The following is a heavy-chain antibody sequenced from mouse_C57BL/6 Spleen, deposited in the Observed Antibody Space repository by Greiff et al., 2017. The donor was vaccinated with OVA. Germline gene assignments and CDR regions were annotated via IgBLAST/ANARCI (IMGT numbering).Heavy chain of an antibody. CDR2: IPPYRGCT. Sequence: VQLHQSGAELVMPGASVKLSCKASGYTFTSYWMHWVKQRPGQGLEWIGMIPPYRGCTNYNDKFKCKSTLTVDTSYSTAYMQLSSLTSEDTADDYCARNHYGNYGDANDYWGQGTSVTVSA. CDR3: ARNHYGNYGDANDY. V-gene: IGHV1-64*01. CDR1: GYTFTSYW. J-gene: IGHJ4*01. D-gene: IGHD2-1*01.